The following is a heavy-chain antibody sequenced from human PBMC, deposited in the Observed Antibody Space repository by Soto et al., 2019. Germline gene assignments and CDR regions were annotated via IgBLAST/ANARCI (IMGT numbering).Heavy chain of an antibody. D-gene: IGHD2-15*01. J-gene: IGHJ4*02. CDR3: ANSFRYCSGGSCKY. V-gene: IGHV3-30*18. Sequence: GGSLRLSCAASGFTFSSYGMHWVRQAPGKGLEWVAVISYDGSNKYYADSVKGRFTISRDNSKNTLYLQMNSLRAEDTAVYYCANSFRYCSGGSCKYWGQGTLVTVSS. CDR2: ISYDGSNK. CDR1: GFTFSSYG.